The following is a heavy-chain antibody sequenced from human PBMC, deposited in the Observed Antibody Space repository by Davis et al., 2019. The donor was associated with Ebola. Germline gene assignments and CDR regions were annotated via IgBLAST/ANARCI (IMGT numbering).Heavy chain of an antibody. J-gene: IGHJ4*02. V-gene: IGHV3-21*03. CDR1: GVTFRNYV. Sequence: GESLKISCAVSGVTFRNYVMSWVRQAPGKGLEWVSSISISVDYIYYADSVKGRFTISRDNAKKSLYLQMNSLKIEDTAVYYCTTAHTVDHWGQGTLVSVSS. CDR2: ISISVDYI. CDR3: TTAHTVDH.